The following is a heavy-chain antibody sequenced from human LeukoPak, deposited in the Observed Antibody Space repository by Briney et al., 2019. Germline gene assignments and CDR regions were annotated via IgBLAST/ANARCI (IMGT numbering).Heavy chain of an antibody. Sequence: GESLRLSCAASGFTFSNHALYWVRQAPGKGLEYVSAISPNGGSTYYANSVKGRFTISRDNSKSTVYLQMGSLRAEDMAVYFCARVPLGASTDYFDHWGQGSLVTVSS. J-gene: IGHJ4*02. V-gene: IGHV3-64*01. CDR3: ARVPLGASTDYFDH. D-gene: IGHD4/OR15-4a*01. CDR1: GFTFSNHA. CDR2: ISPNGGST.